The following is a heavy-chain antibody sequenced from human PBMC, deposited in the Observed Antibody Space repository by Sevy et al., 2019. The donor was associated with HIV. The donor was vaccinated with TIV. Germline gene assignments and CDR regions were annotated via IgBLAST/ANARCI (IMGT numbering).Heavy chain of an antibody. CDR1: GDSFSSYF. J-gene: IGHJ4*02. CDR3: ARSNWVAATNGFSKSYYFDY. CDR2: INTSGST. D-gene: IGHD6-13*01. Sequence: AESLSLTCTVSGDSFSSYFWAWIRQPAGKGLERIGRINTSGSTNYNPSLKSRVTMPVDTSKSQFSLKVTSLTAADTAISFCARSNWVAATNGFSKSYYFDYWGQGSLVYVSS. V-gene: IGHV4-4*07.